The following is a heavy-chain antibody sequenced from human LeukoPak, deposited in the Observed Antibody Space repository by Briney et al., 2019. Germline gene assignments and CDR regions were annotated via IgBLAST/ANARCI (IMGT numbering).Heavy chain of an antibody. CDR1: GGTFSSYA. CDR3: ARENYYDSSGYYYPTPFDY. Sequence: ASVTVSCKASGGTFSSYAISWVRQAPGQGLEWMGRIIPILGIANYAQKFQGRVTITADKSTSTAYIELSSLRSEDTAVYYCARENYYDSSGYYYPTPFDYWGQGTLVTVSS. V-gene: IGHV1-69*04. CDR2: IIPILGIA. J-gene: IGHJ4*02. D-gene: IGHD3-22*01.